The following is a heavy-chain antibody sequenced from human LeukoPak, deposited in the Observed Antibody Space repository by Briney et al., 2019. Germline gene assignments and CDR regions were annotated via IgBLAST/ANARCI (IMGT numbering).Heavy chain of an antibody. CDR2: SSSSSSYI. Sequence: PGGSLRLSCVASGFTFSDYYMSWIRQAPGKGLEWVSYSSSSSSYINYADSVKGRFGISRDNAKNSLSLQMNSMRAEDTAVYYCARLGGGTYYYYTSHPPDYWGQGTLVTVSS. V-gene: IGHV3-11*06. CDR3: ARLGGGTYYYYTSHPPDY. D-gene: IGHD3-22*01. J-gene: IGHJ4*02. CDR1: GFTFSDYY.